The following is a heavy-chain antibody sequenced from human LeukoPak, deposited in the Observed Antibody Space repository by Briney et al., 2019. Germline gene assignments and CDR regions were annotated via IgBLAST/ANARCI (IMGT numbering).Heavy chain of an antibody. Sequence: SETLSLTCTVSGGSISSYYWSWIRQPPGKGLEWIGYIYYSGSTNYNPSLKSRVTISVDTSKNQFSLKLGSVTAADTAVYYCALVVAAASRGIVFDPWGQGTLVTVSS. J-gene: IGHJ5*02. CDR2: IYYSGST. V-gene: IGHV4-59*01. CDR3: ALVVAAASRGIVFDP. CDR1: GGSISSYY. D-gene: IGHD2-2*01.